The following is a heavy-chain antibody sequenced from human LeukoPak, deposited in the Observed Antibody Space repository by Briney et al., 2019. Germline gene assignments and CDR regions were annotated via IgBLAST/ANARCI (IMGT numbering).Heavy chain of an antibody. CDR3: ARDAAVFVVIAAAGFDY. Sequence: PGGSLRLSCAASGFTFSSYGMHWVRQAPGKGLEWVAVIWYNGSNIYYADSVKGRFTISRDNSKNTLYLQMNSLRAEDTAVYYCARDAAVFVVIAAAGFDYWGQGTLVTVSS. V-gene: IGHV3-33*01. CDR2: IWYNGSNI. J-gene: IGHJ4*02. CDR1: GFTFSSYG. D-gene: IGHD6-13*01.